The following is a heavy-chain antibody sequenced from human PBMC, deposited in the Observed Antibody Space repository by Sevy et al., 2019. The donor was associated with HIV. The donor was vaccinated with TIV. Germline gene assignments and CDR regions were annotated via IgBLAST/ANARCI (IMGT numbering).Heavy chain of an antibody. Sequence: GGSLRLSCAASGFTFSTYAMSWVRQAPGKGLEWVSVISGSGGGTYYADSVKGRFTISRDNSKNTLYLQMNSLRAGDSAVYYCAKDAYYYNSSGYSLSQWYYCMDVWGQGTTVTVSS. CDR2: ISGSGGGT. CDR3: AKDAYYYNSSGYSLSQWYYCMDV. D-gene: IGHD3-22*01. CDR1: GFTFSTYA. V-gene: IGHV3-23*01. J-gene: IGHJ6*02.